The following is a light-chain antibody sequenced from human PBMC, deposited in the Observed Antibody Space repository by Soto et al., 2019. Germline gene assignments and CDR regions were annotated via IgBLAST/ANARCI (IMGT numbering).Light chain of an antibody. Sequence: EIVLTQSPGTLSLSPGERATLSCRASQSVSSSYLAWYQQKPGQAPRLLIYGVSSRATGIPDRFSGSGSGTDFTLTISRLYPEDFAVYYCQHYGSSRWTFGQGP. CDR3: QHYGSSRWT. CDR2: GVS. V-gene: IGKV3-20*01. J-gene: IGKJ1*01. CDR1: QSVSSSY.